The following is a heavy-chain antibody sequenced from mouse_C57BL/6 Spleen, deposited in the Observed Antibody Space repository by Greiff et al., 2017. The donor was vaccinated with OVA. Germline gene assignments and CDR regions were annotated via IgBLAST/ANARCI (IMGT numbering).Heavy chain of an antibody. J-gene: IGHJ4*01. D-gene: IGHD1-1*01. V-gene: IGHV1-64*01. CDR2: IHPNSGST. CDR3: ARSDYGSGYAMDY. CDR1: GYTFTSYW. Sequence: QVQLQQPGAELVKPGASVKLSCKASGYTFTSYWMHWVKQRPGQGLEWIGMIHPNSGSTNYNEKFKSKATLTVDKSSSTAYMQLSSLTSEDSAVYYCARSDYGSGYAMDYWGQGTAVTVSS.